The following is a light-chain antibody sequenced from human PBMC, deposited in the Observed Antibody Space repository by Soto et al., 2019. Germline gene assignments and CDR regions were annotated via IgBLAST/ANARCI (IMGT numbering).Light chain of an antibody. Sequence: DIQMTQSPSTLSASVGDRVTITCRASQSISSWLAWYQQKPGKAPKLLIYDASSLESGVPSRFSGSGSETEFTLTITYLQPEDFASYYCQQGYSIHALTFGGGTKVELK. J-gene: IGKJ4*01. CDR1: QSISSW. CDR3: QQGYSIHALT. V-gene: IGKV1-5*01. CDR2: DAS.